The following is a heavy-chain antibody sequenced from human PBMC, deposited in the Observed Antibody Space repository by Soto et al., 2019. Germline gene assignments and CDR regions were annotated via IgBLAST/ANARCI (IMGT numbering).Heavy chain of an antibody. J-gene: IGHJ5*02. CDR1: GFSLSTSGVG. D-gene: IGHD3-10*01. Sequence: QLTLKESGPTLVKPTQTLTLTCTFSGFSLSTSGVGVGWIRQPPGKALEWLALIYWDDDKRYSPSLKSRLTITKDTSKNQVVLTMTNMDPVDTATYYCAHRRGGIWFGEYRFDPWGQGPLVTVSS. V-gene: IGHV2-5*02. CDR3: AHRRGGIWFGEYRFDP. CDR2: IYWDDDK.